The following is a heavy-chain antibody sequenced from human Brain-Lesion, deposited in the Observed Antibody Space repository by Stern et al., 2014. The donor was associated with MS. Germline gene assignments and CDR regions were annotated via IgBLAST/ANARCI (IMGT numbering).Heavy chain of an antibody. Sequence: QVQLVESGPGLVKPSQTLSLSCTVSGGSISSGGYYWSWIRQPAGKGLEWIGRIFNSGSTRYNPFLKSRVPISIDTAKTHFSPRGNPMTAADTAVYYCARGRVVPGFQYYATDVWGQGTTVIVSS. D-gene: IGHD2-2*01. V-gene: IGHV4-61*02. CDR3: ARGRVVPGFQYYATDV. CDR1: GGSISSGGYY. CDR2: IFNSGST. J-gene: IGHJ6*02.